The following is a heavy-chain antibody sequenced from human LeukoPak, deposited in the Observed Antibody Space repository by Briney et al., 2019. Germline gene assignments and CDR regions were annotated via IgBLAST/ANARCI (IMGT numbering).Heavy chain of an antibody. CDR2: ISGSGGST. CDR1: GFTFSSYA. CDR3: ARDRERYYYDSSGVDY. J-gene: IGHJ4*02. Sequence: GGSLRLSCAASGFTFSSYAMSWVRQAPGKGLEWVSAISGSGGSTYYADSVKGRFTISRDNSKNTLYLQMNSLRAEDTAVYYCARDRERYYYDSSGVDYWGQGTLVTVSS. D-gene: IGHD3-22*01. V-gene: IGHV3-23*01.